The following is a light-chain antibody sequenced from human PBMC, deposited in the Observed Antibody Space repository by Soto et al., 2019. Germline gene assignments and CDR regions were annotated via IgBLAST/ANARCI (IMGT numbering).Light chain of an antibody. CDR1: QTIDKY. CDR2: TTS. V-gene: IGKV1-39*01. J-gene: IGKJ2*01. Sequence: DTQMTQSPSSLSASVGDRVTLTCRASQTIDKYLNWYQRRPGKAPLLLIHTTSNLQPGVSPRFSGSGSGTDFTLTISNLQPEDSAPYYCQQSSDTPPYTFGQGTNLEIK. CDR3: QQSSDTPPYT.